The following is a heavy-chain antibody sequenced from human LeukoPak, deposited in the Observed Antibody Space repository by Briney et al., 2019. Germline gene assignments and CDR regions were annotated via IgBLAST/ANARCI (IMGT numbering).Heavy chain of an antibody. D-gene: IGHD2-15*01. CDR2: INAGNGNT. CDR1: GYTFTSYA. Sequence: ASVKVSCKASGYTFTSYAMHWVRQAPGQRLEWMGWINAGNGNTKYSQEFQGRVTITRDTSASTAYMELSSLRSEDMAVYYCATAGCSGGSCPPYYYYYYMDVWGKGTTVTVSS. V-gene: IGHV1-3*03. CDR3: ATAGCSGGSCPPYYYYYYMDV. J-gene: IGHJ6*03.